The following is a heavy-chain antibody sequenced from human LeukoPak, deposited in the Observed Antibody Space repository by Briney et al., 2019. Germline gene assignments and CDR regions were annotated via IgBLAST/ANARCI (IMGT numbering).Heavy chain of an antibody. D-gene: IGHD6-13*01. CDR1: GFTFSSYW. V-gene: IGHV3-74*01. Sequence: GGSLRLSCAASGFTFSSYWMHWVRQAPGKGLMWVSRIKSDGSSTSYADSVKGRFTISRDNAKNTLYLQMDSLRAEDAAVYYCTRVFVGDEYSSSGYWGQGTLVTVSS. CDR3: TRVFVGDEYSSSGY. CDR2: IKSDGSST. J-gene: IGHJ4*02.